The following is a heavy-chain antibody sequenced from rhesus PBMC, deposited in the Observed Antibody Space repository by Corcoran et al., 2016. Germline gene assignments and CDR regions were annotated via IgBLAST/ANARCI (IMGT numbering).Heavy chain of an antibody. V-gene: IGHV4S7*01. CDR1: GGSISGYYL. CDR3: ARDREYSSWWYFDY. CDR2: IYGGSGST. J-gene: IGHJ4*01. Sequence: QVQLQESGPGVVKPSETLSLTCAVSGGSISGYYLWSWIRQPPGKGLEWIGYIYGGSGSTSYNPSLKSRVIISIDTSKNQCSLKRSSVTAADTAVYYCARDREYSSWWYFDYWGQGVLVTVSS. D-gene: IGHD6-13*01.